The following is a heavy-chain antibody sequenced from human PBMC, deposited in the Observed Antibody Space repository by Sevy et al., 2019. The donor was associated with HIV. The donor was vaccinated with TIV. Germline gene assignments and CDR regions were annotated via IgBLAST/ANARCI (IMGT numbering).Heavy chain of an antibody. D-gene: IGHD3-22*01. V-gene: IGHV3-74*01. Sequence: GGSLRLSCATSGFTFSTYWMHWVRQAPGKGLVWVSRINSDGSTTRYADSVKGRFTISRDNAKNTLYLQMNSLRAEDTALYYCARGGGYYYDSSGYYPGYWGQGTLVTVSS. CDR1: GFTFSTYW. CDR2: INSDGSTT. J-gene: IGHJ4*02. CDR3: ARGGGYYYDSSGYYPGY.